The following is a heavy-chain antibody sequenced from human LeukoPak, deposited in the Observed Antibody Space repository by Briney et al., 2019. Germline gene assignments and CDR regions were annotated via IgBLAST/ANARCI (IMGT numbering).Heavy chain of an antibody. Sequence: GGSLRLSCVASGFTFSTYWMSWVRQAPGKGLEWVANIKPDGSEKNYVDSVKGRFIISRDNAKNSLSLQMNSLRAEDTAVYYCTRDWTDTAMSLFDYWGQGTLVTVSS. CDR3: TRDWTDTAMSLFDY. J-gene: IGHJ4*02. D-gene: IGHD5-18*01. CDR1: GFTFSTYW. V-gene: IGHV3-7*01. CDR2: IKPDGSEK.